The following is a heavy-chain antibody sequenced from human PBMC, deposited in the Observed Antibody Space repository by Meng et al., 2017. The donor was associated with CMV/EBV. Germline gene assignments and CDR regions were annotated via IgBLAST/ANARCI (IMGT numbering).Heavy chain of an antibody. CDR1: GFTFTSSA. CDR2: IVVGSGNT. CDR3: AAGGNIVVVPAATMGESEYFQH. J-gene: IGHJ1*01. Sequence: SVKVSCKASGFTFTSSAVQWVRQARGQRLGWIGWIVVGSGNTNYAQKFQERVTITRDMSTSTAYMELSSLRSEDTAVYYCAAGGNIVVVPAATMGESEYFQHWGQGTLVTVSS. V-gene: IGHV1-58*01. D-gene: IGHD2-2*01.